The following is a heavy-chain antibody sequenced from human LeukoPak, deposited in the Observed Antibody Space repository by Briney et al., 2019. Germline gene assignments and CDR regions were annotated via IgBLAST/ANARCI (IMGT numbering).Heavy chain of an antibody. CDR3: ARLGYSSSWYLDY. V-gene: IGHV5-10-1*01. CDR1: GYSFTSYW. D-gene: IGHD6-13*01. J-gene: IGHJ4*02. Sequence: GESLNISCKGSGYSFTSYWIGWVRQMPGKGLEWMGRIDPSDSYTNYSPSFQGHVTISVDKSISTAYLQWSSLKASDIAIYYCARLGYSSSWYLDYWGQGTLVTVSS. CDR2: IDPSDSYT.